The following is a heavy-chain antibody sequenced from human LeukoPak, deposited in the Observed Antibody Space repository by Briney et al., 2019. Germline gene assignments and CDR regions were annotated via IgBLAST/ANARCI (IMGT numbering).Heavy chain of an antibody. V-gene: IGHV4-34*01. CDR2: INHSGST. J-gene: IGHJ3*02. D-gene: IGHD3-22*01. CDR3: ARDAITMIVVDAFDI. Sequence: MPSETLSLTCTVSGGSISGYYWSWIRQPPGKGLEWIGEINHSGSTNYNPSLKSRVTISVDTSKNQFSLKLSSVTAADTAVYYCARDAITMIVVDAFDIWGQGTMVTVSS. CDR1: GGSISGYY.